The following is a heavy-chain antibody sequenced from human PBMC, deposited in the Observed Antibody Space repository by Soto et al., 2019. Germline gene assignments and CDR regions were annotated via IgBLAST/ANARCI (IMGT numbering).Heavy chain of an antibody. Sequence: PGGSLRLSCAASGFTFSIYAMSWVRQAPGKGLEWVSTIGGSGGGTTYADSVKGRFIISRDNSKNTLYLQMNSLRAEDTAVYYCARALPVAKGGFDPWGQGTLVTVSS. V-gene: IGHV3-23*01. CDR2: IGGSGGGT. D-gene: IGHD2-2*01. CDR1: GFTFSIYA. J-gene: IGHJ5*02. CDR3: ARALPVAKGGFDP.